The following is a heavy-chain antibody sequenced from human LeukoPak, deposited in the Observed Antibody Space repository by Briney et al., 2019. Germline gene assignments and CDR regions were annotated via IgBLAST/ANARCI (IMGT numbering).Heavy chain of an antibody. CDR1: GFTFSIYD. CDR3: ARDDYGDPTRESFDS. J-gene: IGHJ4*02. V-gene: IGHV3-48*04. CDR2: INSVGGTT. D-gene: IGHD4/OR15-4a*01. Sequence: QPGGSLGLSCAASGFTFSIYDMNWVRQAPGKGLEWVSYINSVGGTTYADSVKGRFTISRDNAKNSLFLQMNSLRAEDTAVYYCARDDYGDPTRESFDSWGQGTLVTVSS.